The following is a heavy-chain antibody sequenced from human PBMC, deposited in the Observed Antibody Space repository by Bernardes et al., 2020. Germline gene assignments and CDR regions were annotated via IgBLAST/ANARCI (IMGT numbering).Heavy chain of an antibody. Sequence: SVKVSCKTSGDPFNTYVFNWVRLAPGQGLEWVGGVIPIFGAPNYAQKFQGRVTITADKSTSTVYMEMSGLRSEDTAVYYCARDRRPGFCSTASCYLYGFDVWGQGTTVTVSS. D-gene: IGHD2-2*01. CDR2: VIPIFGAP. V-gene: IGHV1-69*06. J-gene: IGHJ6*02. CDR1: GDPFNTYV. CDR3: ARDRRPGFCSTASCYLYGFDV.